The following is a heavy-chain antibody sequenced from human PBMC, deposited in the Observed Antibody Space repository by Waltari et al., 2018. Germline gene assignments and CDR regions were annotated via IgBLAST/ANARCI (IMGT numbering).Heavy chain of an antibody. CDR2: VENSGGRT. J-gene: IGHJ4*02. D-gene: IGHD6-19*01. Sequence: EVQLLESGGGLVQPGESLRLSCAASGFTFSTYAMNWVRQAPGKGLGWVSTVENSGGRTFYAASVQGRFTISRDNLRNTVYLQMNSLRAEDTALYYCTKDRQSIQFEYWGQGILVTASS. V-gene: IGHV3-23*01. CDR3: TKDRQSIQFEY. CDR1: GFTFSTYA.